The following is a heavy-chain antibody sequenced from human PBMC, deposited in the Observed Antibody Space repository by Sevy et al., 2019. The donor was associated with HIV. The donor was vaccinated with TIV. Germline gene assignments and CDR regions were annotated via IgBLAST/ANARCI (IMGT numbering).Heavy chain of an antibody. CDR3: ARGGIEPGPPIYYFDY. V-gene: IGHV3-7*04. J-gene: IGHJ4*02. CDR1: RFTFSSYW. Sequence: GGSLRLSCAASRFTFSSYWMSWVRQAPGKGLEWVANIKQDGSEKYYVDCVKGRFTISRDNAKNALYLQMNSLRAEDTAVYYCARGGIEPGPPIYYFDYWGQGTLVTVSS. CDR2: IKQDGSEK. D-gene: IGHD2-21*01.